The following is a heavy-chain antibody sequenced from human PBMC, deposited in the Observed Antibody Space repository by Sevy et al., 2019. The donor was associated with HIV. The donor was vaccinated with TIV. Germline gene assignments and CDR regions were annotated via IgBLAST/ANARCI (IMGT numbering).Heavy chain of an antibody. CDR1: GYNFY. CDR3: AGQSLGWYNWFDP. D-gene: IGHD6-19*01. V-gene: IGHV1-2*06. J-gene: IGHJ5*02. Sequence: ASVKVSCKASGYNFYIHWVRQAPGQGLEWMGRVTPNSGAATYAQRFQGRVAMTMDTSISTAYMELSGLKSDDTAIYYCAGQSLGWYNWFDPWGQGTLVTVSS. CDR2: VTPNSGAA.